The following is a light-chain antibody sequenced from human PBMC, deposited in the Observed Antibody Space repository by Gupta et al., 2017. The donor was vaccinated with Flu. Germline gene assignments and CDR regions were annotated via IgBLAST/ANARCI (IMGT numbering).Light chain of an antibody. Sequence: SYVLTQPPSVSVAPGQTARITCGGHNSGSKSVHWYQQKPGQAPVVVVYDDRDRRSGTPDRFSGSNSGNTATLTISRVEAEDEADYYCQVWDSKSDHYVFGTGTEVTVL. CDR2: DDR. CDR1: NSGSKS. V-gene: IGLV3-21*02. CDR3: QVWDSKSDHYV. J-gene: IGLJ1*01.